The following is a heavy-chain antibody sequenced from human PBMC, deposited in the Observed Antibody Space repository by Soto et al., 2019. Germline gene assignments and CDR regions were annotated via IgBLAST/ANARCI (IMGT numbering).Heavy chain of an antibody. CDR3: ARTGGGMAARPLEY. Sequence: QVQLVQSGGEVKKPGASVEVSCRTSGYMFTTYGMSWVRQAPGQGLEWMAWISAYNGNKKYAQKFQASIHMTTAPSTTTVLMKLANRTSDNTGTYFCARTGGGMAARPLEYWGQGTLVTVSS. D-gene: IGHD6-6*01. V-gene: IGHV1-18*04. J-gene: IGHJ4*02. CDR2: ISAYNGNK. CDR1: GYMFTTYG.